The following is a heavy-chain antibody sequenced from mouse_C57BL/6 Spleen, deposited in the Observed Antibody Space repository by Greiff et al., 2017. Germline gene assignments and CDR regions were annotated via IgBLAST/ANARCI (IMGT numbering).Heavy chain of an antibody. CDR3: ARRGDGYSYYFDY. Sequence: VQLVESGAELVKPGASVKMSCKASGYTFTTYPIEWMKQNHGKSLEWIGNFHPYNDDTKYNEKFKGKATLTVEKSSSTVYLELSRLTSDDSAVYYCARRGDGYSYYFDYWGQGTTLTVSS. J-gene: IGHJ2*01. D-gene: IGHD2-3*01. CDR2: FHPYNDDT. CDR1: GYTFTTYP. V-gene: IGHV1-47*01.